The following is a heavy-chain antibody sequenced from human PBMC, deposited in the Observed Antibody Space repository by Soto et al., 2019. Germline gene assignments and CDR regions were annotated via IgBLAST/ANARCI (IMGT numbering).Heavy chain of an antibody. CDR2: ISGDGIST. J-gene: IGHJ4*02. Sequence: GGSLRLSCAASAFTFSHYAMSWVRQAPGKGLEWVSGISGDGISTDYADSVKGRFTISRDNSRNTLYLQLNSLRAEDTALYYCAKIGLWSVPNLYYFAYWGQGTLVTVSS. CDR1: AFTFSHYA. D-gene: IGHD3-3*01. CDR3: AKIGLWSVPNLYYFAY. V-gene: IGHV3-23*01.